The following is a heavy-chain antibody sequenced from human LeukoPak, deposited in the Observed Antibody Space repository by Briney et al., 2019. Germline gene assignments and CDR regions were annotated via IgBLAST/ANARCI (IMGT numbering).Heavy chain of an antibody. J-gene: IGHJ4*02. D-gene: IGHD1-26*01. CDR3: ARDYSGSHDY. Sequence: SETLSLTCTVSGGSISSYYWSWIRQPPGKGLEWLGYIYYSGSTNYNPSLKSRVTISVDTSKNQFSLKLSSVTAADTAVYYCARDYSGSHDYWGQGTLVTVSS. V-gene: IGHV4-59*01. CDR1: GGSISSYY. CDR2: IYYSGST.